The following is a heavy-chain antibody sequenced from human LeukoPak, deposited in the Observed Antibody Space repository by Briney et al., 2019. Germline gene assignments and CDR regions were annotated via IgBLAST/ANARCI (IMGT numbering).Heavy chain of an antibody. CDR3: ARGTMIVVGDAFDI. CDR1: GGSISSSSYY. D-gene: IGHD3-22*01. V-gene: IGHV4-39*07. CDR2: IYYSGST. J-gene: IGHJ3*02. Sequence: SETLSLTCTVSGGSISSSSYYWGWIRQPPGKGLEWIGSIYYSGSTYYNPSLKSRVTISVDTSKNQFSLKLSSVTAADTAVYYCARGTMIVVGDAFDIWGQGTMVTVSS.